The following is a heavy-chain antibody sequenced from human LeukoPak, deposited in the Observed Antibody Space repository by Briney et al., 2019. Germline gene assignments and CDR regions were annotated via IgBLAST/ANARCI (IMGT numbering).Heavy chain of an antibody. CDR3: ARDRTKVGVDAFDI. CDR2: IFYNGST. D-gene: IGHD1-26*01. CDR1: GGSISSYY. J-gene: IGHJ3*02. V-gene: IGHV4-59*01. Sequence: SETLSLTCTVSGGSISSYYWSWIRQPPGKGLGWIGYIFYNGSTNYNPSLKSRVTISVDTSKNQFSLKLSSVTAADTAVYYCARDRTKVGVDAFDIWGQGTMVTVSS.